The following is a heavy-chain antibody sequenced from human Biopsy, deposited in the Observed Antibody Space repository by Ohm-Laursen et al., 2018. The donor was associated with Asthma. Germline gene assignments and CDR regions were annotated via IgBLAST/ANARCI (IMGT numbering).Heavy chain of an antibody. CDR1: GFTFGDYW. V-gene: IGHV3-7*01. J-gene: IGHJ1*01. CDR2: IKHDGSEK. Sequence: SLRLSCAASGFTFGDYWMSWVRQVPGQGLEWVANIKHDGSEKNHVDSLKGRFTISRDNAKNLLFLQMNGLRAEDTAVYYCARTVRFWSPYHAEHYQLWGQGTLVTVSS. CDR3: ARTVRFWSPYHAEHYQL. D-gene: IGHD3-3*01.